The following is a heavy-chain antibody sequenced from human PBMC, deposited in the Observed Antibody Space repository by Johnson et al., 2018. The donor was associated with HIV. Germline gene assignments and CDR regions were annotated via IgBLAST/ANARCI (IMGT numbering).Heavy chain of an antibody. CDR2: IGTAGDT. V-gene: IGHV3-13*01. Sequence: VQLVESGGGLIQPGGSLRVSCVAAGLTVSSEFMSWVRQAPGKGLEWVSAIGTAGDTYYPYSVKGRFTISRENAKNSLYLQMNSLRAGDTAVYYCATEYGSGSYYTYAFDIWGQGTMVTVSS. CDR1: GLTVSSEF. D-gene: IGHD3-10*01. CDR3: ATEYGSGSYYTYAFDI. J-gene: IGHJ3*02.